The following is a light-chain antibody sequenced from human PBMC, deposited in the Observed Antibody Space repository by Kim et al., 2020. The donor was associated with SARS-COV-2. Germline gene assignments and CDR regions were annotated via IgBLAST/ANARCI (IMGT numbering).Light chain of an antibody. CDR2: GAS. V-gene: IGKV3-15*01. J-gene: IGKJ2*01. CDR3: HQYNDWPPGDT. CDR1: QSVSKN. Sequence: YPGERATLSCRASQSVSKNLAWYQHKPGQPPRLLIYGASTRATGVPDRFSGSGSGTDFTLTVSSLQSEDSAIYSSHQYNDWPPGDTFGQGTKLEI.